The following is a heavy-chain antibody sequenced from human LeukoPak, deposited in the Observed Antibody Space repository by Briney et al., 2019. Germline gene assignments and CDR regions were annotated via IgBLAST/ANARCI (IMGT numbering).Heavy chain of an antibody. CDR1: GFTFDDYA. D-gene: IGHD3-3*01. CDR2: ISWNSGSI. CDR3: AKGDYDFWSGYYFY. J-gene: IGHJ4*01. V-gene: IGHV3-9*01. Sequence: GGSLRLSCAASGFTFDDYAMHWVRQAPGKGLEWVSGISWNSGSIGYADSVEGRFTISRDNAKNSLYLQMNSLRAEDTALYYCAKGDYDFWSGYYFYWGQEPWSPSPQ.